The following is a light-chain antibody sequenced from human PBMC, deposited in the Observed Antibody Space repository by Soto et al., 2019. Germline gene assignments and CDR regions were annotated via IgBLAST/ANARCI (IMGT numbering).Light chain of an antibody. Sequence: EIVLTQSPATLSLSPGETATLSCRASQSVGSSLAWFQQRPGQAPRLLIYDASYRATGIPARFSGSGSGTDSTLTISRLEPEAFAVYYCQDRGTSFTFGPGTKVDI. CDR2: DAS. CDR3: QDRGTSFT. V-gene: IGKV3-11*01. J-gene: IGKJ3*01. CDR1: QSVGSS.